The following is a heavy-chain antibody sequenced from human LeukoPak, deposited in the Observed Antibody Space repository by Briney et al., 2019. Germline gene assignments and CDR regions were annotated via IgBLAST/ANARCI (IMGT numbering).Heavy chain of an antibody. CDR2: IYPGDSDT. CDR3: ARQANYYDSSGYYLGARRGGFDY. Sequence: GESLKISCTGSGYSFTSYWIGWVRQMPGKGLEWMGIIYPGDSDTRYSPSFQGQVTISADKSISTAYLQWSSLKASDTAMYYCARQANYYDSSGYYLGARRGGFDYWGQGTLVTVSS. D-gene: IGHD3-22*01. CDR1: GYSFTSYW. J-gene: IGHJ4*02. V-gene: IGHV5-51*01.